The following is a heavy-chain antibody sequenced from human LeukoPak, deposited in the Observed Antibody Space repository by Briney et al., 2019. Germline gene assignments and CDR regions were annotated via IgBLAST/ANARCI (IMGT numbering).Heavy chain of an antibody. J-gene: IGHJ4*02. V-gene: IGHV1-69*06. D-gene: IGHD2-2*01. CDR2: IIPIFGTA. CDR1: GGTFSSYA. CDR3: ARVELVPAAPLDY. Sequence: GASVTVSCKASGGTFSSYAISWVRQAPGQGLEWMGGIIPIFGTANYAQKFQGRVTITADKSTSTAYMELSSLRSEDTAVYYCARVELVPAAPLDYWGQGTLVTVSS.